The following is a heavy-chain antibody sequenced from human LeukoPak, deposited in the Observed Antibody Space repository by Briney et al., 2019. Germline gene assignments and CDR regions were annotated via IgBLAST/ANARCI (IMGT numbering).Heavy chain of an antibody. CDR2: IKPDGSEK. D-gene: IGHD1-1*01. CDR1: GFTFSDYY. CDR3: ARDPTTSQGSDAFDI. J-gene: IGHJ3*02. Sequence: PGGSLRLSCAASGFTFSDYYMSWIRQAPGKGLEWVANIKPDGSEKYYVDSVKGRFTISRDNAKNSLNLQMGSLRAEDTAVYYCARDPTTSQGSDAFDIWGQGTRVTVSS. V-gene: IGHV3-7*01.